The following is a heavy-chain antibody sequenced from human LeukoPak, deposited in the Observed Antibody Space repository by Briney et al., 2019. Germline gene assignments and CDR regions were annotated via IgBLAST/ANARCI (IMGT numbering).Heavy chain of an antibody. CDR3: ATLVNLYYYGSGSVYPV. D-gene: IGHD3-10*01. Sequence: GASVKVSCKASGGTFSSYAISWVRQAPGQGLEWMGGIIPIFGTANYAQKFQGRVTITADKSTSTAYMELSSLRSEDTAVYYCATLVNLYYYGSGSVYPVWGQGTMVTVSS. J-gene: IGHJ3*01. CDR1: GGTFSSYA. CDR2: IIPIFGTA. V-gene: IGHV1-69*06.